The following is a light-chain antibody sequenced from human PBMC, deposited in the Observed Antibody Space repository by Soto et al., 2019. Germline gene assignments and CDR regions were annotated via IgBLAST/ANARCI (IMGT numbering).Light chain of an antibody. Sequence: EIVMTQSPATLSVSPGERATLSCRASQSVFSNLAWYQQKPGQAPRLLIYGASTRATGIPARFSGSVSGTEFTLTISSLQSEDFAVYYCQQYNNWWTFGQGTKVEIK. CDR3: QQYNNWWT. CDR1: QSVFSN. CDR2: GAS. J-gene: IGKJ1*01. V-gene: IGKV3-15*01.